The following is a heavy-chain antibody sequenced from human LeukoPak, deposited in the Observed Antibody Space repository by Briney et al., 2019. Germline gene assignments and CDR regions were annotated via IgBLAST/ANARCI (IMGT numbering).Heavy chain of an antibody. CDR1: GGSISNYY. Sequence: SETLSLTCTVSGGSISNYYWSWIRQPPGKGLEWIGYIYYSGSTNYNPSLKSRVIISVDTSKNQFSLKLSSVAAADMAVYYCARDYGDYFDYWGQGTLVTVSS. CDR2: IYYSGST. V-gene: IGHV4-59*01. D-gene: IGHD4-17*01. CDR3: ARDYGDYFDY. J-gene: IGHJ4*02.